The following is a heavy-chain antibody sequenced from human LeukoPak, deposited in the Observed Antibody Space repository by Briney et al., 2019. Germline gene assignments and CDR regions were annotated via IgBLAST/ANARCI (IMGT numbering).Heavy chain of an antibody. CDR2: INSDGSST. D-gene: IGHD3-22*01. J-gene: IGHJ4*02. CDR1: GFIFSSYW. Sequence: GGFLRLSCAASGFIFSSYWMHWVRQAPGKGLVWVSRINSDGSSTSYADSVKGRFTISRDNAKNTLYLQMNSLRAEDTAVYYCARASDYYDSSGYYALFDYWGQGALATVSS. V-gene: IGHV3-74*01. CDR3: ARASDYYDSSGYYALFDY.